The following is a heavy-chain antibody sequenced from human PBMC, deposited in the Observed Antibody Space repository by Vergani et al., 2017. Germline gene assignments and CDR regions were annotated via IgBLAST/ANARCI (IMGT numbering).Heavy chain of an antibody. CDR3: AGPQGTSAYYYGGFDY. CDR1: GFTFSTYA. J-gene: IGHJ4*02. D-gene: IGHD3-22*01. CDR2: ISSDGGST. Sequence: EVQLLESGGGLVQPGGSLRLSCAASGFTFSTYAMTWVRQAPGKGLEWVSTISSDGGSTYCADSVKGRFTISRDNSKNTLSLQMNSLTAEDTAIYYCAGPQGTSAYYYGGFDYWSQGSLVTVSS. V-gene: IGHV3-23*01.